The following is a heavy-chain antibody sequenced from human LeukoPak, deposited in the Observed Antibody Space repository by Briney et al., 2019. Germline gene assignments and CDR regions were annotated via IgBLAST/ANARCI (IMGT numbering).Heavy chain of an antibody. CDR1: GFTFSDYY. V-gene: IGHV3-11*01. Sequence: GGSLRLSCAASGFTFSDYYMSWIRQAPGKGLEWVSYISSSGSTIYYADSVKGRFTISRDNAKNSLYLQMDSLTVEDTAVYYCARAGVISGWDHWGQGVLVTVSS. CDR2: ISSSGSTI. CDR3: ARAGVISGWDH. J-gene: IGHJ4*02. D-gene: IGHD3-3*02.